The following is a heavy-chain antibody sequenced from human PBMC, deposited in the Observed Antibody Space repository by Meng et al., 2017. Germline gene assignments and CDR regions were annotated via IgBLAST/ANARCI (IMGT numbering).Heavy chain of an antibody. CDR1: GGSISSYY. D-gene: IGHD2-15*01. Sequence: QVQLQGSGPGLVKPSEPLSLTCAVSGGSISSYYWSWIRQPPGKGLEWIGYIYYSGSTNYNPSLKSRVTISVDTSKNQFSLKLSSVTAADTAVYYCARDRGYCSGGSCYSGFDYWGQGTLVTVSS. V-gene: IGHV4-59*01. J-gene: IGHJ4*02. CDR3: ARDRGYCSGGSCYSGFDY. CDR2: IYYSGST.